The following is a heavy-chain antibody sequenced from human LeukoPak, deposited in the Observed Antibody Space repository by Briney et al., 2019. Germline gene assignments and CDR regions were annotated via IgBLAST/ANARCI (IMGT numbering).Heavy chain of an antibody. Sequence: SETLSLTCTVSGGSISSYYWSWIRQPPGKGLEWIGYIYYSGSTNYNPSLKSRVTISVDTSKNQFSLKLSSVTAADTAVYYCARVVSYYYYMDVWGKGTTVTVSS. J-gene: IGHJ6*03. CDR1: GGSISSYY. V-gene: IGHV4-59*01. CDR3: ARVVSYYYYMDV. D-gene: IGHD1-14*01. CDR2: IYYSGST.